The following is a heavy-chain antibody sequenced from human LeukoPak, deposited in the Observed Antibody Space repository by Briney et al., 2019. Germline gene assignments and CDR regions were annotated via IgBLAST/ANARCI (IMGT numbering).Heavy chain of an antibody. V-gene: IGHV3-23*01. Sequence: GGSLRLSCAAYGFTFSSYAMSWVRQAPGKGLEWVSAISGSGGSTYYADSVKGRFTISRDNSKNTLYLQMNSLRAEDTAVYYCAKDTPPLKNYYDSSGYYYGYYYYYGMDVWGQGTTVTVSS. CDR1: GFTFSSYA. CDR2: ISGSGGST. D-gene: IGHD3-22*01. CDR3: AKDTPPLKNYYDSSGYYYGYYYYYGMDV. J-gene: IGHJ6*02.